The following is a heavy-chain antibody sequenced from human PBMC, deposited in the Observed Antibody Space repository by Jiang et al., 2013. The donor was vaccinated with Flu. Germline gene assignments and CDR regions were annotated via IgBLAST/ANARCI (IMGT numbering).Heavy chain of an antibody. CDR3: ARGLGYSSSWYVPMDV. V-gene: IGHV1-8*01. D-gene: IGHD6-13*01. J-gene: IGHJ6*02. Sequence: KFQGRVTMTRNTSISTAYMELSSLRSEDTAVYYCARGLGYSSSWYVPMDVWGQGTTVTVSS.